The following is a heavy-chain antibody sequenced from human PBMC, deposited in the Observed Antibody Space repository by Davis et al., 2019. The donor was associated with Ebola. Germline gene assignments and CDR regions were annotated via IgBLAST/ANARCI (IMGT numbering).Heavy chain of an antibody. CDR2: IDGGGNT. D-gene: IGHD3-10*01. CDR1: DFTVRSNY. Sequence: GESLKISCAAFDFTVRSNYMSWVRQAPGKGLVWVSVIDGGGNTYYADSVKGRFTLSRDNSKNTVYLKMNSLRAEDTAVYYCARGGNLGWGYYYGMDVWGKGTTVTVSS. J-gene: IGHJ6*04. CDR3: ARGGNLGWGYYYGMDV. V-gene: IGHV3-53*01.